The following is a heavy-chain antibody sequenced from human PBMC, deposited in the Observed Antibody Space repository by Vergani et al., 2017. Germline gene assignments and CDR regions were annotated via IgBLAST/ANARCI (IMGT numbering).Heavy chain of an antibody. CDR3: AKETYSGSWPYYYYYGMDV. CDR1: GFTFSSYA. Sequence: EVQLLESGGGLVQPGGSLRLSCAASGFTFSSYAMSWVRQAPGKGLEWVAAISGSGGSTYYAESVKGRFTISGDNSKNTLYLQMKSLRAEDTAVYYCAKETYSGSWPYYYYYGMDVWGQGTTVTVSS. CDR2: ISGSGGST. D-gene: IGHD6-13*01. J-gene: IGHJ6*01. V-gene: IGHV3-23*01.